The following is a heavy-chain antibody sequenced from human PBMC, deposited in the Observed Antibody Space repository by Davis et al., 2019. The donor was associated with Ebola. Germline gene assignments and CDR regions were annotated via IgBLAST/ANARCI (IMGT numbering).Heavy chain of an antibody. D-gene: IGHD3-10*01. CDR2: IYYSGST. J-gene: IGHJ3*02. CDR1: GGSVSSGSYY. V-gene: IGHV4-61*01. CDR3: ARAPLWQGAFDI. Sequence: PSETLSLTCTVSGGSVSSGSYYWSWIRQPPGKGLEWIGYIYYSGSTNYNPSLKSRVTISVDTSKNQFSLKLSSVTAADTAVYYCARAPLWQGAFDIWGQGTMVTVSS.